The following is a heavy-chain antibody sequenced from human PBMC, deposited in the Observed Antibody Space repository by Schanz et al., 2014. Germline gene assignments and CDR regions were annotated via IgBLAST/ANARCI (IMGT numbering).Heavy chain of an antibody. CDR1: GYTFTSDS. V-gene: IGHV1-69*09. Sequence: QVHLVQSGAEVKKPGASVKVSCKASGYTFTSDSMHWVRQAPGQGLEWVGRFIPILDVGNYAQQFQGRVTFTADKSTSTAYMELSSLRYEDTALYYCARGTMPGTFDIWGQGTMVTVSS. CDR3: ARGTMPGTFDI. J-gene: IGHJ3*02. CDR2: FIPILDVG. D-gene: IGHD2-2*01.